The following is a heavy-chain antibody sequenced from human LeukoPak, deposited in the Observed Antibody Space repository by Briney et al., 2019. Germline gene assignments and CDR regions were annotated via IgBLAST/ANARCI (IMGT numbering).Heavy chain of an antibody. J-gene: IGHJ6*03. CDR3: ARVVGLTGYSSSWYSGYYYYMDV. Sequence: SVKVSCKASGYTFTGYYMHWVRQAPVQGLEWMGGIIPIFGTTNYAQKFQDRVTITADKSTSTAYMELSSLRSEDTAVYYCARVVGLTGYSSSWYSGYYYYMDVWGKGTTVTVSS. CDR1: GYTFTGYY. D-gene: IGHD6-13*01. CDR2: IIPIFGTT. V-gene: IGHV1-69*06.